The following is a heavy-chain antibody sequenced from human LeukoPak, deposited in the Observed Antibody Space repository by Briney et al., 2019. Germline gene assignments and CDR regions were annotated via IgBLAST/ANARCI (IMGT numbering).Heavy chain of an antibody. J-gene: IGHJ4*02. CDR2: ISYDGSNK. D-gene: IGHD5-12*01. Sequence: GGSLRLSCAASGFTFSSYAMHWVRQAPGKGLEWVAVISYDGSNKYYADSVKGRFTIPRDNSKNTLYLQMNSPRAEDTAVYYCASPYRGYESTFLDYWGQGTLVTVSS. V-gene: IGHV3-30*04. CDR1: GFTFSSYA. CDR3: ASPYRGYESTFLDY.